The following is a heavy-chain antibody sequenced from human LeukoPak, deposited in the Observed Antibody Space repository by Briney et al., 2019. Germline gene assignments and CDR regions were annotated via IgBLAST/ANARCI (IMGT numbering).Heavy chain of an antibody. CDR1: GYTFTNYH. V-gene: IGHV1-8*03. J-gene: IGHJ4*02. Sequence: AASVKVSCKASGYTFTNYHINWVRQASGQGLEWMTWINPDTGDKGYARKFQDRVTITTDTSISTAYMELSSLSSEDTAVYFCARTTSMTASGYDYWGQGTLVTVSS. CDR3: ARTTSMTASGYDY. D-gene: IGHD2-21*02. CDR2: INPDTGDK.